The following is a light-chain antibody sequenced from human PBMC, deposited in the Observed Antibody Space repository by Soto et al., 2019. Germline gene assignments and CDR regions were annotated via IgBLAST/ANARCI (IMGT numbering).Light chain of an antibody. CDR1: QSISSW. V-gene: IGKV1-5*03. CDR3: QQSYRTPT. J-gene: IGKJ5*01. CDR2: KAS. Sequence: DIQRTQSPSTLSASVGDRVTITCRASQSISSWLAWYQQKPGKAPKLLIYKASSLESGVPSRFSGSGSGTEFTLTISSLQPEDFATYYCQQSYRTPTLGQGTRLEIK.